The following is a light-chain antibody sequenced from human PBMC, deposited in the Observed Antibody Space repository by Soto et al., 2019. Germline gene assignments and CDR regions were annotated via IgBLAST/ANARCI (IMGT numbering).Light chain of an antibody. CDR3: QSYDSSLSGSV. V-gene: IGLV1-40*01. Sequence: QAVVTQPPSVSGAPGQRVTISCTGSSYNIGAGYAVHWYQQLPGTAPKLLIYGNSNRPSGVPDRFSGSKSGTSASLAITGLQAEDEADYYCQSYDSSLSGSVFGGGTKVTVL. J-gene: IGLJ3*02. CDR2: GNS. CDR1: SYNIGAGYA.